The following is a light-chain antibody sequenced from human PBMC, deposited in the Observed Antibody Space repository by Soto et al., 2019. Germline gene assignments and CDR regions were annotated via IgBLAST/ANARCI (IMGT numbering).Light chain of an antibody. CDR1: SSDVGGYNY. CDR3: SSYTSISTRV. V-gene: IGLV2-14*01. CDR2: DVS. J-gene: IGLJ1*01. Sequence: QSALTQPASVSGSPGQSITISCTGTSSDVGGYNYVSWYQQHPGKAPKPMIYDVSNRPSGVSNRFSGSKSGNTASLTISGLQAEDEADYYCSSYTSISTRVFGTVTNVTV.